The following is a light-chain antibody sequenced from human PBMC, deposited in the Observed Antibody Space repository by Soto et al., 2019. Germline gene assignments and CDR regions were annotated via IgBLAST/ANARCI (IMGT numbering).Light chain of an antibody. CDR3: QQLNSFPRT. V-gene: IGKV1-9*01. Sequence: DIQLTQSPSFLSASVGDRVTITCRASQGISSFLAWYQQRPGRAPKPLNYAASTLQSGVPSRFSGSGSGTEFTLTISSLQPEDFATYYCQQLNSFPRTFGQGTKVEIK. CDR1: QGISSF. J-gene: IGKJ1*01. CDR2: AAS.